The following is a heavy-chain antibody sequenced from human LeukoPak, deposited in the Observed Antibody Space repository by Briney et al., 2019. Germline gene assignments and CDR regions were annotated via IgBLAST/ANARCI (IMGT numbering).Heavy chain of an antibody. V-gene: IGHV4-39*07. CDR2: IYYSGST. D-gene: IGHD3-10*01. J-gene: IGHJ4*02. CDR1: GGSISSSSYY. CDR3: ARDTRFRQLLWFGELSY. Sequence: PSETLSLTCTGSGGSISSSSYYWGWIRQPPGKGLEWIGSIYYSGSTYYNPSLKSRVTISVDTSKNQFSLKLSSVTAADTAVYYCARDTRFRQLLWFGELSYWGQGTLVTVSS.